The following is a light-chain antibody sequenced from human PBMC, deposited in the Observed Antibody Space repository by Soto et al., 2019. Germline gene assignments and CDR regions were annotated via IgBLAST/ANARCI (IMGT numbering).Light chain of an antibody. Sequence: DIQMTQSPSTLSASVGDRVTITCRASQSISTWLAWYQHKPGKAPELLIYDASNLESGVPSRFSGSGSGTEFTLTISSLQPDDFATYYCQQYNSYWTFGQGTKVEIK. CDR2: DAS. J-gene: IGKJ1*01. CDR3: QQYNSYWT. CDR1: QSISTW. V-gene: IGKV1-5*01.